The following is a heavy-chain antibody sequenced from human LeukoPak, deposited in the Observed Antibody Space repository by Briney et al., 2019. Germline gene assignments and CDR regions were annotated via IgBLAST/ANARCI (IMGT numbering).Heavy chain of an antibody. Sequence: GGSLRLSCVAPGLTFSSYGMHWVRQAPGKGLEWVAFIRYDGSNKYYADSVKGRFTISRDNSKNTLYLQMNSLRAEDTAVYYCAKEELRRITMWGYMDVWGKGTTVTISS. CDR3: AKEELRRITMWGYMDV. D-gene: IGHD3-10*02. J-gene: IGHJ6*03. CDR1: GLTFSSYG. CDR2: IRYDGSNK. V-gene: IGHV3-30*02.